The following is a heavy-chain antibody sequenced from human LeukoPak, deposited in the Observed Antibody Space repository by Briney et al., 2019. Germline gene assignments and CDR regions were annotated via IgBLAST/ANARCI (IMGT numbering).Heavy chain of an antibody. CDR3: AREIRRGYCSSTSCYSAGAFDI. Sequence: GGSLRLSCAASGFTVSSNYMSWVRQAPGKGLEWVSVIYSGGSTYYADSVKGRFTISRDNSKNTLYLQMNSLRAEDTAVYYCAREIRRGYCSSTSCYSAGAFDIWGQGTMVTVSS. CDR1: GFTVSSNY. CDR2: IYSGGST. V-gene: IGHV3-53*01. J-gene: IGHJ3*02. D-gene: IGHD2-2*02.